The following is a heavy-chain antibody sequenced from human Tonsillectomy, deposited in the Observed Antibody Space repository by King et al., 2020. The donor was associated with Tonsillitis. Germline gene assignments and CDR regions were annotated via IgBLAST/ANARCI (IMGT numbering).Heavy chain of an antibody. Sequence: VQLVESGAEVKKPGASGRVSCKASGYTFTAYYIHWVRQAPGQGLEWMGWINPKSGGTTYTQKFQGRVTMTRDTSISTAYIELSRLRSDDTAVYYCATGGSGWYWVYWGQGTLVTVSS. CDR2: INPKSGGT. CDR3: ATGGSGWYWVY. CDR1: GYTFTAYY. D-gene: IGHD6-19*01. V-gene: IGHV1-2*02. J-gene: IGHJ4*02.